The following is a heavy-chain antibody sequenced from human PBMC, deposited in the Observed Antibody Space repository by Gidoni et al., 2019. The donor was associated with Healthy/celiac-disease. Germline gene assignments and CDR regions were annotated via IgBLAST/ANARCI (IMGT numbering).Heavy chain of an antibody. Sequence: EGQLVQSGAEVKKPGESLKISCKGSGYSFTSYWIGWVRQLPGKGLEWMGIIYPGDSDTSYSPSFPGQVTISAAKAISTAYLQWSSLKASDTAMYYCARHRLSYDSSGYYLDYWGQGTLVTVSS. V-gene: IGHV5-51*01. CDR3: ARHRLSYDSSGYYLDY. CDR2: IYPGDSDT. CDR1: GYSFTSYW. D-gene: IGHD3-22*01. J-gene: IGHJ4*02.